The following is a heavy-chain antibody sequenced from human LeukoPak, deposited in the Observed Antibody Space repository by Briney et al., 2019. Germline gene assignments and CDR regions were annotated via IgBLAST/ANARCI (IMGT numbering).Heavy chain of an antibody. CDR2: TNPSTGGT. V-gene: IGHV1-2*02. CDR1: GYTFTGSY. D-gene: IGHD2-2*01. CDR3: ARGGAFCSITTCHEFDH. J-gene: IGHJ4*02. Sequence: ASVKVSCKTSGYTFTGSYLHWVRQVPGQGLEWMGWTNPSTGGTKSAQQFEGRVTMTRDTSDTTGYLELRSLRLDDTATYYCARGGAFCSITTCHEFDHWGQGTLVIVSS.